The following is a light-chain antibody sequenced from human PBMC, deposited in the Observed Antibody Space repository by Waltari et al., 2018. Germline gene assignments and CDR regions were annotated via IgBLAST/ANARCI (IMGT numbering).Light chain of an antibody. V-gene: IGKV1-5*01. CDR1: QSISGW. J-gene: IGKJ4*01. CDR3: QHYSSYLVT. Sequence: DILMTQSPSTLSASVGERVTITCRASQSISGWLAWYQQQPGKAPKILISDVSSLESGVPSRFSGSGSGTKFTLTISSLQPDDFATYYCQHYSSYLVTFGEGTKVEI. CDR2: DVS.